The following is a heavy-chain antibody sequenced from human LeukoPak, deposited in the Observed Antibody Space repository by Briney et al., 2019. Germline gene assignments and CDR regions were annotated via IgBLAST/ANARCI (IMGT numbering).Heavy chain of an antibody. D-gene: IGHD5-18*01. V-gene: IGHV3-9*03. Sequence: GGSLRLSYAASGFTFDDYAMHWVRQAPGKGLEWVSGISWNSGSIGYADSVKGRFTISRDNAKNSLYLQMNSLRAEDMALYYCAKDKGSMVKVGHFDYWGQGTLVTVSS. CDR2: ISWNSGSI. J-gene: IGHJ4*02. CDR3: AKDKGSMVKVGHFDY. CDR1: GFTFDDYA.